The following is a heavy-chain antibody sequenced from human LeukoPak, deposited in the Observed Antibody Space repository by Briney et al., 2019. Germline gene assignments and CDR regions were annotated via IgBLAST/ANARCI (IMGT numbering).Heavy chain of an antibody. CDR2: INHSGST. CDR3: ARMAPGDGYNTRYYYYYGMDV. J-gene: IGHJ6*02. Sequence: PSETLSLTCAVYGGSFSGYYWSWIRQPPGKGLEWIGEINHSGSTNYNPSLKSRVTMSVDTSKNQFSLKLSSVTAADTAVYYCARMAPGDGYNTRYYYYYGMDVWGQGTTVTVSS. D-gene: IGHD5-24*01. V-gene: IGHV4-34*01. CDR1: GGSFSGYY.